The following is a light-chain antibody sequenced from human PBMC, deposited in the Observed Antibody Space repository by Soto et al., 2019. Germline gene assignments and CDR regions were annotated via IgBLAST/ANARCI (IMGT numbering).Light chain of an antibody. Sequence: DIQMTQSPSTLSASVGDRVTITCWSSQSISSWVAWYQQKPGKAPKLLIYKAYSLESGVPSRFSGSGSGKEFTLTISSLQPDDFATYYCQQYNSYSRTFGQGAKV. CDR1: QSISSW. J-gene: IGKJ1*01. CDR3: QQYNSYSRT. V-gene: IGKV1-5*03. CDR2: KAY.